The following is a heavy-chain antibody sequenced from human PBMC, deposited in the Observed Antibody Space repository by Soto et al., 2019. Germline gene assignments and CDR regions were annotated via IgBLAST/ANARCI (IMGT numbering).Heavy chain of an antibody. D-gene: IGHD3-22*01. CDR2: IYPDDSDT. CDR1: GYIFTSYW. V-gene: IGHV5-51*01. Sequence: GESLKISCNGSGYIFTSYWIGWVRQMPGKGLEWMGIIYPDDSDTRYSPSFQGQVTISADKSISTAYLQWSSLKASDTAMYYCACTYYYDSSGYYPFDYWGQGTLVTVSS. CDR3: ACTYYYDSSGYYPFDY. J-gene: IGHJ4*02.